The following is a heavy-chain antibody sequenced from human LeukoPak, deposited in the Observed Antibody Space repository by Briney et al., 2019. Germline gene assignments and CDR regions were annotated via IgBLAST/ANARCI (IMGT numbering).Heavy chain of an antibody. CDR1: GFTFSSYA. V-gene: IGHV3-23*01. Sequence: GGSLRLSCAASGFTFSSYAMSWVRQAPGKGLEWVSAISGSGGSTYYADSVKGRFTISRDNSKNTLYLQMNSLRAVDTAVYYCATSSSWYDYYFDYWGQGTLVTVSS. CDR2: ISGSGGST. D-gene: IGHD6-13*01. CDR3: ATSSSWYDYYFDY. J-gene: IGHJ4*02.